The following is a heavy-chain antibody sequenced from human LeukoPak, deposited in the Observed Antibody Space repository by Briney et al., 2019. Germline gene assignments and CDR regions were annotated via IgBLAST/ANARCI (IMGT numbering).Heavy chain of an antibody. CDR3: ARDQGNRGYSYGLQEGFDY. J-gene: IGHJ4*02. CDR1: GGSISSYY. Sequence: SETLSLTCTVSGGSISSYYWSWIRQPPGKGLEWSGYIYYSGSTNYNPSLKSRVTISVDTSKNQFSLKLSSVTAADTAVYYCARDQGNRGYSYGLQEGFDYWGQGTLVTVSS. V-gene: IGHV4-59*01. CDR2: IYYSGST. D-gene: IGHD5-18*01.